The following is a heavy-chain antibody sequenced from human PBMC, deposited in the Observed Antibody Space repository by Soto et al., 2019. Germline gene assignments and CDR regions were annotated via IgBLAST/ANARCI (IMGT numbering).Heavy chain of an antibody. Sequence: PGGSLRLSCAGSGFTFSDYWNDWVRQVPGKGLAWVSRIKSDGSRTSYADSVRGRFTISRDNAKNTLYLQMNSLRAGDTAVYYCASPSGNGGYWGQGTQVTVSS. CDR1: GFTFSDYW. V-gene: IGHV3-74*01. CDR2: IKSDGSRT. D-gene: IGHD5-12*01. J-gene: IGHJ4*02. CDR3: ASPSGNGGY.